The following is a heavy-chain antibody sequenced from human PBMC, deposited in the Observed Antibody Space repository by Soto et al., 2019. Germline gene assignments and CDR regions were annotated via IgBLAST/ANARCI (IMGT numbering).Heavy chain of an antibody. V-gene: IGHV3-23*01. CDR2: ISGSGGST. CDR1: GFTFISYA. J-gene: IGHJ4*02. Sequence: GGSLRVSCAASGFTFISYAMSWGRQAPGKGLEWVSAISGSGGSTYYADSVKGRFTISRDNSKNTLYLQMNSLRAEDTAVYYCAKRFLEWLPFDYWGQGTLVTVSS. CDR3: AKRFLEWLPFDY. D-gene: IGHD3-3*01.